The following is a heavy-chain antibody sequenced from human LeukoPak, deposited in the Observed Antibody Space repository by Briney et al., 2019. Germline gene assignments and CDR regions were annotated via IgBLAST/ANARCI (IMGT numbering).Heavy chain of an antibody. CDR2: IIPILGIA. CDR1: GGTFSSYA. CDR3: AREGREQLWLVHWEFDY. D-gene: IGHD6-19*01. Sequence: SVKVSCKASGGTFSSYAISWVRQAPGQGLEWIGRIIPILGIANYAQKFQGRVTITADKSTSTAYMELSSLRSEDTAVYYCAREGREQLWLVHWEFDYWGQGTLVTVSS. V-gene: IGHV1-69*04. J-gene: IGHJ4*02.